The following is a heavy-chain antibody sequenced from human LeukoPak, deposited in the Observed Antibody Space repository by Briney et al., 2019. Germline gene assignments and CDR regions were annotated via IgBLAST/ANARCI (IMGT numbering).Heavy chain of an antibody. V-gene: IGHV4-34*01. D-gene: IGHD6-13*01. J-gene: IGHJ3*02. CDR3: AREPGIAAAGSGFDI. CDR2: INHSGST. Sequence: SETLSLTCAVYVGSFSGYYWTWIRQPPGKGLEWIGEINHSGSTNYNPSLKSRVTISVDTSKSQFSLKMKSVTAADTAVYYCAREPGIAAAGSGFDIWGQGTMVTVSS. CDR1: VGSFSGYY.